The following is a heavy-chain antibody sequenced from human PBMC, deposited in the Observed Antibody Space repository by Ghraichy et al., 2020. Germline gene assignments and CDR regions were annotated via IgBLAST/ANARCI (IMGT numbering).Heavy chain of an antibody. J-gene: IGHJ3*02. CDR2: GSTSGST. Sequence: SETLSLTCTVSGGSMNSYYWSWVRQPPGKGLEWIGYGSTSGSTNYNPSLKSRVTISVDTSKSQFSLSLTSMTAADTAVYYCARDHLGSTSQDAFDIWGQGTMVTVSS. D-gene: IGHD2-2*01. CDR3: ARDHLGSTSQDAFDI. V-gene: IGHV4-59*01. CDR1: GGSMNSYY.